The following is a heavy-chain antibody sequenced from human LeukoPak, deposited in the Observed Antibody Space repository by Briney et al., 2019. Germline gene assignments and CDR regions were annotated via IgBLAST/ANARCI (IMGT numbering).Heavy chain of an antibody. D-gene: IGHD2-15*01. CDR3: ARAYCSGGSCYFDY. J-gene: IGHJ4*02. CDR2: IYSGGNT. CDR1: GFTFSNTY. V-gene: IGHV3-53*01. Sequence: GGSLRLSCAASGFTFSNTYMSWVRQAPGNGLEWVSLIYSGGNTYYADSVKGRFSISRDNSKNTLYLHMNSLRAEDTAVYYCARAYCSGGSCYFDYWGQGALVTVSS.